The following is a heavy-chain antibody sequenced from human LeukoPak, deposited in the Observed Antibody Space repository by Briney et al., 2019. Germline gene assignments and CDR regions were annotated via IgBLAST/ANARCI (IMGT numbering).Heavy chain of an antibody. D-gene: IGHD3-10*01. CDR2: ISSSSSTI. V-gene: IGHV3-48*01. Sequence: GGSLRLSCAASGFTFSSYSMNWVRQAPGKGLDWVSYISSSSSTIFYADYVKGRFTISRDNAKNSLYLEINNLRVEDTTVYYCARGHVFGSIQHWDYWGQGTLAIVSS. CDR3: ARGHVFGSIQHWDY. CDR1: GFTFSSYS. J-gene: IGHJ4*02.